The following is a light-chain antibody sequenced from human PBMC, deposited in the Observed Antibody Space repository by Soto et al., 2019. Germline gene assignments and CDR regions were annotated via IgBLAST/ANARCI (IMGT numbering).Light chain of an antibody. CDR2: DVT. CDR1: SSDVGGFNY. Sequence: QSALTQPASVSGSPGQSITISCTGTSSDVGGFNYVSWYQQHPGKAPKLMIYDVTNRPSGGSYRFSGSKSGNTASLTISGRQAEDEADYYCNAYTSSSTYVFGTGSKLTVL. V-gene: IGLV2-14*03. J-gene: IGLJ1*01. CDR3: NAYTSSSTYV.